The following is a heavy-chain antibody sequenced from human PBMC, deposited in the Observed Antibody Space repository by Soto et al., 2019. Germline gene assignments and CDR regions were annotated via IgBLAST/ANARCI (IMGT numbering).Heavy chain of an antibody. CDR3: ARDLYSNYYYYYGMDV. J-gene: IGHJ6*02. D-gene: IGHD4-4*01. CDR1: GFTVSSNY. Sequence: SLRLSCAASGFTVSSNYMSWVRQAPGKGLEWVSVIYSGGSTYYADSVKGRFTISRDNSKNTLYLQMNSLRAEDTAVYYCARDLYSNYYYYYGMDVWGQGTTVTVSS. V-gene: IGHV3-53*01. CDR2: IYSGGST.